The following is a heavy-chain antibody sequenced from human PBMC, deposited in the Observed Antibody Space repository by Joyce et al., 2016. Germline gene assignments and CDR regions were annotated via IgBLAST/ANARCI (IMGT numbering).Heavy chain of an antibody. Sequence: QVHLQESGPGLVKPSQTLSLTCTVSGDSINSDNYYWNWIRQPAGKGLEGIGRIFLSGSTNYNPSLKSRVTMSLDTSKSQFSLNLRSVTAADTAVYYCARAERRYDYVWMIYRTNGFDIWGQGTMVTVSS. V-gene: IGHV4-61*02. CDR2: IFLSGST. CDR1: GDSINSDNYY. D-gene: IGHD3-16*02. CDR3: ARAERRYDYVWMIYRTNGFDI. J-gene: IGHJ3*02.